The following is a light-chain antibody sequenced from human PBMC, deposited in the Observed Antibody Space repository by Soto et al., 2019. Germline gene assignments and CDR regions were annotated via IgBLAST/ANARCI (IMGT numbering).Light chain of an antibody. CDR2: GIS. V-gene: IGKV3-20*01. J-gene: IGKJ1*01. CDR1: QRVSSSY. Sequence: EIVLTQSPGTLSLSPGERATLSCRASQRVSSSYLAWYQQKPSQAPRLLMYGISSRATGIPDRFSGSGSGTDFTLTISKLEPEDFAVYYCQQYGNSPRTFGQGTKV. CDR3: QQYGNSPRT.